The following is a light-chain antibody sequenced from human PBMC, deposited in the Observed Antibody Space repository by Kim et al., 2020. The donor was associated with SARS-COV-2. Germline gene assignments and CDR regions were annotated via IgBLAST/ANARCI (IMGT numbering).Light chain of an antibody. J-gene: IGLJ2*01. Sequence: SYELTQPPSVSVSPGQTASITCSGDKLGDKYACWYQQKPGQSPVLVIYQDSKRPSGIPERFSGSNSGNTATLTISGTQAMDEADYYCQAWDSSTVVLVGATQLTVL. CDR3: QAWDSSTVV. CDR1: KLGDKY. V-gene: IGLV3-1*01. CDR2: QDS.